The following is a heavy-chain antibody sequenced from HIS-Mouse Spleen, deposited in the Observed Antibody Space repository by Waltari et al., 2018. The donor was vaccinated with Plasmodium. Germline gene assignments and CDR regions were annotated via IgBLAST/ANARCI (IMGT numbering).Heavy chain of an antibody. Sequence: LSPGLVKPSQTLSLTCTVSVGSISSGGYYWSWIRQHPGKGLEWIGYIYYSGSTYYNPSLKNRVTRAVDTSKNQFSRKLSSVTAAETAVYYCARVSPPANWVALNAFDIWGQGTMVTVSS. CDR1: VGSISSGGYY. CDR3: ARVSPPANWVALNAFDI. D-gene: IGHD1-1*01. J-gene: IGHJ3*02. V-gene: IGHV4-31*03. CDR2: IYYSGST.